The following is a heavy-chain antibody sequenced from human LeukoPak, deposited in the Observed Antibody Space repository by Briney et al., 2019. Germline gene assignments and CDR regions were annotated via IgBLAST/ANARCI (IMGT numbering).Heavy chain of an antibody. Sequence: SETLSLTCTVSGASMNKYYWSWMGQPPRKRLTWIGYIHYRGNTNYSPSVKSRLTISVDRSNNQFSLSLTSVTAADTAVYYCARRSDLWSGFRSDYYYMDVWGNGTTVIVSS. CDR1: GASMNKYY. J-gene: IGHJ6*03. CDR3: ARRSDLWSGFRSDYYYMDV. V-gene: IGHV4-59*08. CDR2: IHYRGNT. D-gene: IGHD3-3*01.